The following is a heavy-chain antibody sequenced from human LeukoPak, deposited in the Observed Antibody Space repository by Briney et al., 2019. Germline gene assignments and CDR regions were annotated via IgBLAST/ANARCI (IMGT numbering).Heavy chain of an antibody. D-gene: IGHD2-21*02. J-gene: IGHJ2*01. V-gene: IGHV4-30-4*01. CDR2: IYYIGNT. CDR3: ASAYCGGDCTPYWYFDL. CDR1: GGPISSGDYY. Sequence: SQTLSLTCTVSGGPISSGDYYWSWIRQPPGKGLEWIGYIYYIGNTFYNPSLKSRVTISVDTSKNQFSLKLSSVTAADTAVYYCASAYCGGDCTPYWYFDLWGRGTLVTVSS.